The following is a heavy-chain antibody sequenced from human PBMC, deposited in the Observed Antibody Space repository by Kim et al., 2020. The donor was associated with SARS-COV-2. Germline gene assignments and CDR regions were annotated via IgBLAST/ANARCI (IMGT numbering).Heavy chain of an antibody. CDR2: IWYDGSNK. Sequence: GGSLRLSCAASGFTFSSYGMHWVRQAPGKGLEWVAVIWYDGSNKYYADSVKGRFTISRDNSKNTLYLQMNSLRAEDTAVYYCASDGPHTASAAFDIWGQGTMVTVSS. CDR3: ASDGPHTASAAFDI. D-gene: IGHD5-18*01. J-gene: IGHJ3*02. CDR1: GFTFSSYG. V-gene: IGHV3-33*08.